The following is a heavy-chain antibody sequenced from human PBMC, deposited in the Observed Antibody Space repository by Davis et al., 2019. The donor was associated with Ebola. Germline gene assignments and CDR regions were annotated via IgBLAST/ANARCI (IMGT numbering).Heavy chain of an antibody. D-gene: IGHD3-3*02. CDR2: IYPSDSDT. V-gene: IGHV5-51*01. J-gene: IGHJ1*01. CDR1: GYTFTNYW. CDR3: ARLSFSEFLHDKNIQD. Sequence: GESLKISCKGSGYTFTNYWIGWVRQMPGRGLEWMGIIYPSDSDTKYSPSFRGQVTIPADKSISTAYLQWSSLKASDTAIYYCARLSFSEFLHDKNIQDWGQGTLVTVSS.